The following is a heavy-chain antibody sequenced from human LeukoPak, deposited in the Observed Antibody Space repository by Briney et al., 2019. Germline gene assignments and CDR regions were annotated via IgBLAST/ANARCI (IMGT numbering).Heavy chain of an antibody. V-gene: IGHV4-38-2*02. CDR1: GYSISSGYY. CDR3: ARVDYYDSSGYPNAYYFDY. CDR2: IYHSGST. J-gene: IGHJ4*02. D-gene: IGHD3-22*01. Sequence: SETLSLTCTVSGYSISSGYYWGWIRQPPGKGLEWIGSIYHSGSTYYNPSLKSRVTISVDTSKNQFSLKLSSVTAADTAVYYCARVDYYDSSGYPNAYYFDYWGQGTLVTVSS.